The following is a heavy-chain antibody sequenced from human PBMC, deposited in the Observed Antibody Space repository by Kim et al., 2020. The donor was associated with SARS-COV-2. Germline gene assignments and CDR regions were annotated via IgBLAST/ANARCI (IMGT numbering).Heavy chain of an antibody. CDR1: GFTFSSYG. CDR3: ARGSPGKPQWLVGVFDY. J-gene: IGHJ4*02. CDR2: IWYDGSNK. V-gene: IGHV3-33*01. Sequence: GGSLRLSCAASGFTFSSYGMHWVRQAPGKGLEWVAVIWYDGSNKYYADSVKGRFTISRDNYKNTLYLQMNSLRAEDTAVYYCARGSPGKPQWLVGVFDYWGQGTLVTVSS. D-gene: IGHD6-19*01.